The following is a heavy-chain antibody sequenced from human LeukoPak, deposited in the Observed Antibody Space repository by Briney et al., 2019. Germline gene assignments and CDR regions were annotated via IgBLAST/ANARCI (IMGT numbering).Heavy chain of an antibody. V-gene: IGHV4-34*01. J-gene: IGHJ4*02. CDR3: ARDRDFVDYETDFDY. CDR2: INHSGST. D-gene: IGHD4-17*01. Sequence: SETLSLTCAVYGGSFSGYYWSWIRQPPGKGLEWIGEINHSGSTNYNPSLKSRVTISVDTSKNQFSLKLSSVTAADTAVYYCARDRDFVDYETDFDYWGQGTLVTVSS. CDR1: GGSFSGYY.